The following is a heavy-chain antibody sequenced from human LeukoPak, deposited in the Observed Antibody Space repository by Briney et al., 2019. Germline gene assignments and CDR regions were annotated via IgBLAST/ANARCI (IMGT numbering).Heavy chain of an antibody. CDR3: ARDQIPGYYYYGMDV. D-gene: IGHD1-14*01. Sequence: SLRLSCAASGFTFDDYAMHWVRQAPGKGLEWVSGISWNSGSMDYADSVKGRFTISRDNAKNSLYLQMNSLRAEDTAVYYCARDQIPGYYYYGMDVWGQGTTVTVSS. CDR1: GFTFDDYA. V-gene: IGHV3-9*01. J-gene: IGHJ6*02. CDR2: ISWNSGSM.